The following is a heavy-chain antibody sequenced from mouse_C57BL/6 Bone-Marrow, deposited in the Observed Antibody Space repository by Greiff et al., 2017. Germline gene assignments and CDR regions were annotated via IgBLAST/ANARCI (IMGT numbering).Heavy chain of an antibody. CDR1: EYAFPAHD. Sequence: EVQRVESGGGLVQPGESLKLSCESNEYAFPAHDMSWVRKTPGKRLELVAAINSDGGSTYYPDTMKGRFTFSRDNTKKTQYLQMSSLRSEDTALDYCARQGYGNYGYFDVWGTGTTVTVSS. V-gene: IGHV5-2*01. D-gene: IGHD2-10*02. J-gene: IGHJ1*03. CDR2: INSDGGST. CDR3: ARQGYGNYGYFDV.